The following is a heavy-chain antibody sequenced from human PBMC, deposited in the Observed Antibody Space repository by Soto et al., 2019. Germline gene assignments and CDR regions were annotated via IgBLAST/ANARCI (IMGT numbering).Heavy chain of an antibody. J-gene: IGHJ4*02. CDR3: VRRVSGNYDY. CDR1: GFTFSSYD. V-gene: IGHV3-64*01. Sequence: EVQLAECGGGMVQPGVSLRHSCVASGFTFSSYDMHWVRQAPGKGLEYVSSISSNGGTTYYGNSVKGRFTISRDNSKNTLYLQMGSLRAEDMAVYYCVRRVSGNYDYWGQGTLVIVSS. CDR2: ISSNGGTT. D-gene: IGHD1-7*01.